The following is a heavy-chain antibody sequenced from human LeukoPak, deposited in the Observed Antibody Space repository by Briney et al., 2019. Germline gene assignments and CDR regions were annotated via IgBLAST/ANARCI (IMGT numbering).Heavy chain of an antibody. D-gene: IGHD3-10*01. CDR2: IYDSGST. V-gene: IGHV4-39*01. Sequence: SETLSLTCTVSGGSIRSRYYYWGWIRQPPGKGLEWIGSIYDSGSTYYNPSLKSRVTISVDTSKNQFSLKLNSVTAADTAVYYCAGHRARMVPNWFDPWGQGTLVTVSS. J-gene: IGHJ5*02. CDR1: GGSIRSRYYY. CDR3: AGHRARMVPNWFDP.